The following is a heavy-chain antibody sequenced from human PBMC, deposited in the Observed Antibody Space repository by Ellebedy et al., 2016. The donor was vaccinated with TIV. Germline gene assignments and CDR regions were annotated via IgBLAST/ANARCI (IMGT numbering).Heavy chain of an antibody. CDR1: GFTFSNTR. CDR2: INSKTDGGTT. CDR3: TTVEVVAATPAVDY. J-gene: IGHJ4*02. Sequence: GESLKISCAASGFTFSNTRMSWVRQAPGKGLEWVGRINSKTDGGTTDYDAPVTGRFTISRDDSKNTLYLQMNSLKTEETAVYYCTTVEVVAATPAVDYWGQGTLVTVSS. D-gene: IGHD2-15*01. V-gene: IGHV3-15*01.